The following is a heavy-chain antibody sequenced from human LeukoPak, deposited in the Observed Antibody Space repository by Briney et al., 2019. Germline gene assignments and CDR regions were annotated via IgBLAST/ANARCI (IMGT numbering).Heavy chain of an antibody. Sequence: GGSLRLSCAASGFTFDDHGMSWVRQAPGKGLEWVSSITWNGGSTAYADSVKGRFTISRDNAKNSLYLQLNSLRSDDTAVYYCGRALLGGSDIYTPFSYWGQGTLVTVSS. V-gene: IGHV3-20*04. D-gene: IGHD3-10*01. CDR3: GRALLGGSDIYTPFSY. J-gene: IGHJ4*02. CDR1: GFTFDDHG. CDR2: ITWNGGST.